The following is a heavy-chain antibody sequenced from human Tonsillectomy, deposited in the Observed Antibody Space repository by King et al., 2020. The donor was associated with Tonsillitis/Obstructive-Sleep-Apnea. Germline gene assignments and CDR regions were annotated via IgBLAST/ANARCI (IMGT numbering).Heavy chain of an antibody. CDR1: GFTFSSYA. CDR2: ISGSGGSK. J-gene: IGHJ4*02. V-gene: IGHV3-23*04. Sequence: VQLVESGGGLVQPGGSLRLSCAASGFTFSSYAMSWVRQAPGKGLEWVSAISGSGGSKYYADSVKGRFTISRDNSKNTLYLQMNSLRAEDTAVYYCAKTISVLAYCGGDCFYYFDYWGQGTLVTVSS. CDR3: AKTISVLAYCGGDCFYYFDY. D-gene: IGHD2-21*02.